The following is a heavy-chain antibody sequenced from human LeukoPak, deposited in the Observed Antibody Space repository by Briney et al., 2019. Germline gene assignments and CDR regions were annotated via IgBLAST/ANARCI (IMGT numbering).Heavy chain of an antibody. D-gene: IGHD2-15*01. Sequence: GGSLRLSCAASGFTFSSYSMNWVRQAPGKGLEWVATIEEDGDKRYYVDSVKGRFTISRDNAKNSLYLQMNSLRAEDTAVYYCARDGVAYWGQGTLVIVSS. J-gene: IGHJ4*02. CDR3: ARDGVAY. V-gene: IGHV3-7*03. CDR2: IEEDGDKR. CDR1: GFTFSSYS.